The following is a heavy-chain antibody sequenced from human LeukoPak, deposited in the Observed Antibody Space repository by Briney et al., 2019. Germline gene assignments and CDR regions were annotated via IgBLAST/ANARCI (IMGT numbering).Heavy chain of an antibody. CDR3: ARGPYCSSSSPIPCAFDI. Sequence: PSETLSLTCTVSGGSISSGSSYWSWIRQPAGTGREWIGRIYTSGSTNYNPSLKSRVTISVDTSKNQFSLKLSSVTAADTAVYYCARGPYCSSSSPIPCAFDIWGQGTMVTVSS. V-gene: IGHV4-61*02. CDR1: GGSISSGSSY. D-gene: IGHD2-2*01. CDR2: IYTSGST. J-gene: IGHJ3*02.